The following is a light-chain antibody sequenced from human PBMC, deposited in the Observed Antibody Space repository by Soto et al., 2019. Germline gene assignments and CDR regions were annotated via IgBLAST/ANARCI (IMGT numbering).Light chain of an antibody. CDR1: QSVSSTY. CDR2: GAS. J-gene: IGKJ1*01. V-gene: IGKV3-20*01. Sequence: EIVLTQSPGTLSLSPGERATLSCRASQSVSSTYLAWYQQKPGQAPRLLIYGASIRATGIPDRFSGSGSGTDFILTISRLEPEDVAMYYCQQYGSSWTFGQGTKVEIK. CDR3: QQYGSSWT.